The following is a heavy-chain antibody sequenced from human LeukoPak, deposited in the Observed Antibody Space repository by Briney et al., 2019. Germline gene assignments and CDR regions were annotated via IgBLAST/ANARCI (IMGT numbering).Heavy chain of an antibody. CDR1: GVVFSNLW. J-gene: IGHJ4*02. CDR2: ISGSGGST. Sequence: GGSLRLSCAASGVVFSNLWMTWVRQAPGKGLEWVSAISGSGGSTYYADSVKGRFTISRDNSKNTLYLQMNSLRAEDTAVYYCATLPFRSGWSPGFDYWGQGTLVTVSS. V-gene: IGHV3-23*01. CDR3: ATLPFRSGWSPGFDY. D-gene: IGHD6-19*01.